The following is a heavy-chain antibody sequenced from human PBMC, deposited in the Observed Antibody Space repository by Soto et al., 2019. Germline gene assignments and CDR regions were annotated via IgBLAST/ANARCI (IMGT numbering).Heavy chain of an antibody. CDR3: TKRYFGGLDAFDI. D-gene: IGHD3-9*01. V-gene: IGHV3-49*03. CDR2: IRSKAYGGTT. CDR1: GFTFGDYA. J-gene: IGHJ3*02. Sequence: GGSLRLSCTASGFTFGDYAMTWFRQAPGKGLEWVGFIRSKAYGGTTEYAASVKGRFTISRDDSKGIAYLQMNGLKTEDTAVYYCTKRYFGGLDAFDIWGQGTMVTVSS.